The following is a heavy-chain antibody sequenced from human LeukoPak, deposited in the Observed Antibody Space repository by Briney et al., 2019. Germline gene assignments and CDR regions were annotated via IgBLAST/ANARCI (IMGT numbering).Heavy chain of an antibody. CDR2: ISGSGGST. CDR3: AKDQGTGSVNYSWGYFDC. Sequence: GGTLRLSCAASGFTFSSYGMSWVRQAPGKGLEWVSAISGSGGSTYYADSVKGRFTISRDNSKNTLYLQMNSLRAEDTAVYYCAKDQGTGSVNYSWGYFDCWGQGTLVTVSS. D-gene: IGHD3-10*01. CDR1: GFTFSSYG. V-gene: IGHV3-23*01. J-gene: IGHJ4*02.